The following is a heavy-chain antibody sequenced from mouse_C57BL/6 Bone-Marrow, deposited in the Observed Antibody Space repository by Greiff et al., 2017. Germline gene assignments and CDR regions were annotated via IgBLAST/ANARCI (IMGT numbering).Heavy chain of an antibody. CDR1: GYSFTGYY. J-gene: IGHJ1*03. Sequence: EVQLVESGPELVKPGASVKISCKASGYSFTGYYMHWVKQSHGNILDWIGYIYPYNGVSSYNQKFKGKATLTVDKSSSTAYMELRSLTSEDSAVYYCARGGYYEEFLHWYFDVWGTGTTVTVSS. CDR2: IYPYNGVS. CDR3: ARGGYYEEFLHWYFDV. D-gene: IGHD2-3*01. V-gene: IGHV1-31*01.